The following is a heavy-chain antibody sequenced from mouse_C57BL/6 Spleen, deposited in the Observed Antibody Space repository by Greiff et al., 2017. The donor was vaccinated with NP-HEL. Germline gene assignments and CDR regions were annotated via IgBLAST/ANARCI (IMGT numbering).Heavy chain of an antibody. Sequence: VHVKQSGPELVKPGASVKISCKASGYSFTDYNMNWVKQSNGKSLEWIGVINPNYGTTSYNQKFKGKATLTVDQSSSTAYMQLNSLTSEDSAVYYCAREFITTVVATDYFDYWGQGTTLTVSS. V-gene: IGHV1-39*01. J-gene: IGHJ2*01. CDR1: GYSFTDYN. CDR2: INPNYGTT. D-gene: IGHD1-1*01. CDR3: AREFITTVVATDYFDY.